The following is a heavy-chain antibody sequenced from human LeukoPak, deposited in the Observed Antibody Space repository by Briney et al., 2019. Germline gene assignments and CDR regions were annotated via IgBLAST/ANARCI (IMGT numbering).Heavy chain of an antibody. D-gene: IGHD2-15*01. CDR1: GGSISSGDYY. Sequence: KASETLSLTCTVSGGSISSGDYYWSWIRQPPGKGLEWIGYIYYSGSTYYNPSLKSRVTISVDTSKNQFSLKLSSVTAADTAVYYCARVWRYCSGGSCYSRYYYGMDVWGQGTTVTVSS. J-gene: IGHJ6*02. V-gene: IGHV4-30-4*01. CDR2: IYYSGST. CDR3: ARVWRYCSGGSCYSRYYYGMDV.